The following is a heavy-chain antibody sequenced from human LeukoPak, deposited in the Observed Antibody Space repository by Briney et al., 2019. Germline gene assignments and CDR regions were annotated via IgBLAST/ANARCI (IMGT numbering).Heavy chain of an antibody. CDR3: AKSRGIAVFDY. CDR2: ISGSGGST. J-gene: IGHJ4*02. Sequence: GGSLTLSCAASGFTFRSYAMSGVGQAPGKGLEWVAAISGSGGSTSYADSVKGRFTISRDNSKTTLYLQMNSLRAEDTAVYYCAKSRGIAVFDYWGQGTLVTVSS. D-gene: IGHD6-19*01. V-gene: IGHV3-23*01. CDR1: GFTFRSYA.